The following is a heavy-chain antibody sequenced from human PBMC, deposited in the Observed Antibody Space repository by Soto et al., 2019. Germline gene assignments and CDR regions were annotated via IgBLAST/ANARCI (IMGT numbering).Heavy chain of an antibody. CDR2: IIPIFGTA. V-gene: IGHV1-69*13. CDR3: ARGLAYYYDSSDLFTLDY. D-gene: IGHD3-22*01. CDR1: GYTFTSYD. J-gene: IGHJ4*02. Sequence: GASVKVSCKASGYTFTSYDISWVRQAPGQGLEWMGGIIPIFGTANYAQKFQGRVTITADESTSTAYMELSSLRSEDTAVYYCARGLAYYYDSSDLFTLDYWGQGTLVTVSS.